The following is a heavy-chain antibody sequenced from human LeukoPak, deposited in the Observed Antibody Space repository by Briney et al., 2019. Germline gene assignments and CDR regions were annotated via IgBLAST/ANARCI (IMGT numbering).Heavy chain of an antibody. V-gene: IGHV4-30-2*01. J-gene: IGHJ4*02. CDR1: GGSISSGGYS. CDR3: ARASGGWLFDY. Sequence: SETLSLTCAVSGGSISSGGYSWSWIRQPPGKGLEWIGYIYHSGSTYYNPSLKSRVTISVDTSKNQFSLKLSSVTAADTAVYYCARASGGWLFDYWGQGTLVTVSS. CDR2: IYHSGST. D-gene: IGHD6-19*01.